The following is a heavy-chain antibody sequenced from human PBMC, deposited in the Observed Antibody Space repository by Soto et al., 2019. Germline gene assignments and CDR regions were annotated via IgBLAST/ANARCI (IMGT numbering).Heavy chain of an antibody. CDR3: AREVWGSGYVPDAYDCSGMDV. Sequence: QVQLVQSGAEVKESGASVKVSCKAFGYAFTDYYMHWVRQAPGQGLEWLGIINPSVSSTRNAQRCQGRVTMTRDTSTSTGYMELSSRRSEDTAVYYCAREVWGSGYVPDAYDCSGMDVWGQGTTVTVSS. V-gene: IGHV1-46*01. CDR1: GYAFTDYY. D-gene: IGHD5-12*01. CDR2: INPSVSST. J-gene: IGHJ6*02.